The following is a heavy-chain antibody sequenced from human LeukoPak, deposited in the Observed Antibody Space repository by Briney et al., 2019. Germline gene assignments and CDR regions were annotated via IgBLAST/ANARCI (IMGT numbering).Heavy chain of an antibody. D-gene: IGHD6-13*01. V-gene: IGHV3-7*01. CDR1: GFTFTSFW. CDR3: ATAPAAADSS. J-gene: IGHJ5*02. CDR2: INRDGTKT. Sequence: GGSLRLSCAASGFTFTSFWMTWVRQSPGKGLEWVADINRDGTKTTYVDSVKGRFTLSRDTAKNSLFLHMSSLRAEDTAVYYCATAPAAADSSWGPGTLVAVSS.